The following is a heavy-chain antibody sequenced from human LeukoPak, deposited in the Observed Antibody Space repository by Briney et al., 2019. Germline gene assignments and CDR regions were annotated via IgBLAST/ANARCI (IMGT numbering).Heavy chain of an antibody. CDR3: AKDRSGGGDYYFGMDV. Sequence: GGSLRLSCAASGLTLSSYAMSWVRQAPGKGLEWGSSISGSGGSTYYADSVKGRFTISRDNSQNTLYLQMNSLRAEDTAVYYCAKDRSGGGDYYFGMDVWGPGTTVTVSS. D-gene: IGHD6-19*01. J-gene: IGHJ6*02. CDR2: ISGSGGST. CDR1: GLTLSSYA. V-gene: IGHV3-23*01.